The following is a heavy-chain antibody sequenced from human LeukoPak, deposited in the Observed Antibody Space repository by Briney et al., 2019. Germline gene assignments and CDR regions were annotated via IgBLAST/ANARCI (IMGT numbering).Heavy chain of an antibody. D-gene: IGHD2-2*01. Sequence: ASVKVSCKASGGTFSSYAISWVRQAPGQGLEWMGGIIPIFGTANYAQKFQGRVTITADESTSTAYMELSSLRSEDTAVYYCARGGVVPAGNPFDYWGQGTLVTVSS. CDR2: IIPIFGTA. J-gene: IGHJ4*02. V-gene: IGHV1-69*13. CDR1: GGTFSSYA. CDR3: ARGGVVPAGNPFDY.